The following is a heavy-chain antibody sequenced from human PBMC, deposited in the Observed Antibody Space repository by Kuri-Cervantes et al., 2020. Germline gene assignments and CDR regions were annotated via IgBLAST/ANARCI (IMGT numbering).Heavy chain of an antibody. D-gene: IGHD1-1*01. CDR3: ARAAHRNDAFWFDP. J-gene: IGHJ5*02. CDR1: GYTFTGYY. Sequence: ASVKVSCKASGYTFTGYYMHWVRQAPGQGLEWMGWINPNSGGTNYAQKFQGRVTMTRDTSISTAYMELSRLRSDDTAVYYCARAAHRNDAFWFDPWGQGTLVTVSS. CDR2: INPNSGGT. V-gene: IGHV1-2*02.